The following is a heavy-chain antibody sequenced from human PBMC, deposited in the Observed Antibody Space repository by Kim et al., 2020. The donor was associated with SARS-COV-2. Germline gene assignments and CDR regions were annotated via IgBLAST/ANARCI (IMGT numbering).Heavy chain of an antibody. CDR1: GYTFTGFY. CDR3: ARGNIGQQWLAYFDY. D-gene: IGHD6-19*01. J-gene: IGHJ4*02. V-gene: IGHV1-2*06. Sequence: VKVSCKASGYTFTGFYMHWVRQAPGQGLEWMGRINPNSGGTNYAQKFQGRVTMTRDTSISTAYMALNSLTSDDTAMYYCARGNIGQQWLAYFDYWGQGTLVTVSS. CDR2: INPNSGGT.